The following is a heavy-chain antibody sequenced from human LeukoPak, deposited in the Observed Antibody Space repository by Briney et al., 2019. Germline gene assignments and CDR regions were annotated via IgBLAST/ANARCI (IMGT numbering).Heavy chain of an antibody. CDR2: MNPNSGNT. CDR3: ARNRYSSGWYMVDY. CDR1: GYTFTSYD. Sequence: ASVKVSCKASGYTFTSYDINWVRQATGQGLEWMGWMNPNSGNTGYAQKFQGRVTMTRNTSISTAYMELSSLRSEDTAVYYCARNRYSSGWYMVDYWGQGTLVTVSS. D-gene: IGHD6-19*01. J-gene: IGHJ4*02. V-gene: IGHV1-8*01.